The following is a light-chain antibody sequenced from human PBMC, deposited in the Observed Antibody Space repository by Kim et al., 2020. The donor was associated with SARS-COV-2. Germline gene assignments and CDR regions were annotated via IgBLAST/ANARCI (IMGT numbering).Light chain of an antibody. J-gene: IGLJ2*01. Sequence: QRVTISCTGSSSNIGARYDVHWYQQLPGTAPKLLIYGNSNRPSGVPDRFSGSKSGTSASLAITGLQAEDEADYYCQSYDSSLSAVVFGGGTQLTVL. CDR2: GNS. V-gene: IGLV1-40*01. CDR3: QSYDSSLSAVV. CDR1: SSNIGARYD.